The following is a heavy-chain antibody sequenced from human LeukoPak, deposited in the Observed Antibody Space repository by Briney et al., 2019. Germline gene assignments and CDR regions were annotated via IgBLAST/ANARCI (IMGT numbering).Heavy chain of an antibody. CDR2: IKSKTDGGTT. CDR1: GFTFSNAW. V-gene: IGHV3-15*01. D-gene: IGHD1-26*01. Sequence: GGSLRLSCAASGFTFSNAWMSWVRQAPGKGLEWAGRIKSKTDGGTTDYAAPVKGRFTISRDDSKNTLYLQMNSLRAEDTAVYYCAKFIGGSYIIDYWGQGTLVTVSS. CDR3: AKFIGGSYIIDY. J-gene: IGHJ4*02.